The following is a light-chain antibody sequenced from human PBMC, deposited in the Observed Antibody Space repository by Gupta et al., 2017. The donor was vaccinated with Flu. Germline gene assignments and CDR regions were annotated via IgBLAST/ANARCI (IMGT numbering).Light chain of an antibody. CDR1: SGQSTYA. CDR3: QTWGTGPVV. J-gene: IGLJ2*01. Sequence: SGQSTYATEWHKHQPEKGPRYLMNLNGDGSHNKGAGIPDRFSGSSSGAERYLTISSVQSEDEADYYCQTWGTGPVVFGGGTKLTVL. V-gene: IGLV4-69*01. CDR2: LNGDGSH.